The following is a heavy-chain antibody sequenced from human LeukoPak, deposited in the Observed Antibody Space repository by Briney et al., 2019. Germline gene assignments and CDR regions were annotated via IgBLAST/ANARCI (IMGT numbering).Heavy chain of an antibody. CDR3: ARALYYYDSSGYYYVFDY. V-gene: IGHV4-59*01. Sequence: PSETLSLTCTVSGGSISNYYWSWIRQPPGKGLEWIGYIYYSGSTNYNPSLKSRVTISVDTSKNQFSLKLSSATAADTAVYYCARALYYYDSSGYYYVFDYWGQGTLVTVSS. J-gene: IGHJ4*02. CDR2: IYYSGST. CDR1: GGSISNYY. D-gene: IGHD3-22*01.